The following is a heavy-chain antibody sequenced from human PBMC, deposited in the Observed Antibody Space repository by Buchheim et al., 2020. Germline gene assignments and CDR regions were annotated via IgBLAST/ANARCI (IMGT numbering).Heavy chain of an antibody. Sequence: QVQLQQWGAGLLKPSETLSLTCAVYGGSFSDYYWSWIRQPPGKGLEWIGEINHSGSTNYNPSLKSRVTISVDTSKNQFSLRLSSVTATDTAVYYCARDSGDYEDNWGQGAL. CDR2: INHSGST. J-gene: IGHJ4*02. CDR1: GGSFSDYY. D-gene: IGHD4-17*01. V-gene: IGHV4-34*01. CDR3: ARDSGDYEDN.